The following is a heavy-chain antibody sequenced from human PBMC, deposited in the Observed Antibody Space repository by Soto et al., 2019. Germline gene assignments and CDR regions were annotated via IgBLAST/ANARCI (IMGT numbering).Heavy chain of an antibody. CDR3: AGELDSQVLFDY. Sequence: ASVKVSCKASGYTFTGYHIHWVRQAPGQGLEWMGWINTNSGDTNYAQKFQGWVTMTRDTSINTAYMQLSSVTAADTAVYFCAGELDSQVLFDYWGPVTMVTVSS. V-gene: IGHV1-2*04. J-gene: IGHJ4*02. CDR1: GYTFTGYH. CDR2: INTNSGDT. D-gene: IGHD1-1*01.